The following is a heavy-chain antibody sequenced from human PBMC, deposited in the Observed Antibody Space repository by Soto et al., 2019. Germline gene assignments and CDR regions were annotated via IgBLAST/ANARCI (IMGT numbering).Heavy chain of an antibody. J-gene: IGHJ4*02. CDR2: MYWKGGNT. Sequence: PGGALRLSCGTSGFTIYDYGMSWVRQVPGEGLEWVSGMYWKGGNTHYADSVKGRFTISRDNAKKSLYLQLDSLRAEDTALYYCVRSGDYRSGSYWYFFDYWGQGTQVTVSS. D-gene: IGHD3-10*01. CDR1: GFTIYDYG. V-gene: IGHV3-20*04. CDR3: VRSGDYRSGSYWYFFDY.